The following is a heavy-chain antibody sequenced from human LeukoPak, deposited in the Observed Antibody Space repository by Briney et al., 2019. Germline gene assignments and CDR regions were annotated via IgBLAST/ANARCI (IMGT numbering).Heavy chain of an antibody. CDR3: AKSSDYVGYFDL. Sequence: GGSLRLSCAASGFTFSTYDMHWVRQTTGKGLEWVSAIGAGGDTYYQDSVKGRFTIFRDNAKNTLYLQMNSLRAEDTAVYYCAKSSDYVGYFDLWGRGTLVTVSS. J-gene: IGHJ2*01. V-gene: IGHV3-13*01. CDR1: GFTFSTYD. D-gene: IGHD4-17*01. CDR2: IGAGGDT.